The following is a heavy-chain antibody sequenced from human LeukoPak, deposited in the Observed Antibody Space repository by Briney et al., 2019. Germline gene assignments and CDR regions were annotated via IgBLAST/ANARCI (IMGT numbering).Heavy chain of an antibody. CDR2: IKSKSDAGTT. Sequence: GGSLRLSCAASGFTFSNAWMSWVRQAPGRGLEWGGRIKSKSDAGTTHSAAPVTGRFTISRDDSKNTLHLQLNSLKTEDTAVYYCTTDVSGYPDYWGQGTLVPVSS. D-gene: IGHD5-12*01. V-gene: IGHV3-15*01. J-gene: IGHJ4*02. CDR1: GFTFSNAW. CDR3: TTDVSGYPDY.